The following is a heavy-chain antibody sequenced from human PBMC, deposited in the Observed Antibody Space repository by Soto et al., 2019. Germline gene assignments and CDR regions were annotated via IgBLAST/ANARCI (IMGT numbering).Heavy chain of an antibody. CDR1: GFIFSDYY. V-gene: IGHV3-11*01. CDR3: ARVGQDYYYGMDV. J-gene: IGHJ6*04. Sequence: QVQLVESGGGLVKPGGSLTLSCAASGFIFSDYYMSWIRQAPGKGLEWVSYLSSVTGTIYYADSVKGRFTISRDNDKKTLYLQLNRLRAEDTADNYCARVGQDYYYGMDVWGKWPTVPVSS. CDR2: LSSVTGTI.